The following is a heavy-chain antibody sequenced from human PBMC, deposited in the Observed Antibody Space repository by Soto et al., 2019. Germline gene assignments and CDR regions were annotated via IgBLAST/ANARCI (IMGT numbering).Heavy chain of an antibody. V-gene: IGHV1-69*13. CDR1: GGTFSSYA. CDR3: ARAPKGATYYFDY. D-gene: IGHD1-26*01. J-gene: IGHJ4*02. Sequence: GASVKVSCKASGGTFSSYAISWVRQAPGQGLEWMGGIIPIFGTANYAQKFQGRVTITADESTSTAYMELSSLRSEDTAVYYCARAPKGATYYFDYWGQGTLVAVSS. CDR2: IIPIFGTA.